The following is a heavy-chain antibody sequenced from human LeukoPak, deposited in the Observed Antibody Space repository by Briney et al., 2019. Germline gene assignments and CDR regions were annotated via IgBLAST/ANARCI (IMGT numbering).Heavy chain of an antibody. CDR1: GGSSSGFY. J-gene: IGHJ4*02. Sequence: SETLSLTCAVSGGSSSGFYWSWIRQPPGEGLEWIGEINHSGSTSYNPSLMIRVTISVDTSKNQCSLKLSSVTAADTAVYYCPRAQPKYSSGWYGSRYYFDCWLRGTLVGDSS. V-gene: IGHV4-34*01. CDR3: PRAQPKYSSGWYGSRYYFDC. D-gene: IGHD6-19*01. CDR2: INHSGST.